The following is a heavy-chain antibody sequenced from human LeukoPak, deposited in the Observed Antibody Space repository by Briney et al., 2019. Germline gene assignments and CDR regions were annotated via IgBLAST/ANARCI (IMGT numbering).Heavy chain of an antibody. CDR1: GGSISSYY. CDR2: IYYSGST. V-gene: IGHV4-59*01. CDR3: ARDCGGYCDDAFDI. D-gene: IGHD2-21*01. J-gene: IGHJ3*02. Sequence: SETLSLTCTVSGGSISSYYWSWIRQPPGKGLEWIGYIYYSGSTNYNPSLKSRVTISVDTSKNQFSLKLSSVTAADTAVYYCARDCGGYCDDAFDIWGQGTLVTVSS.